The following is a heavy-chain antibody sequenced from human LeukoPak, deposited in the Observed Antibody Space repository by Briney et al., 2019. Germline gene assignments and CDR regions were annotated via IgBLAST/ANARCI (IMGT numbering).Heavy chain of an antibody. V-gene: IGHV1-69*13. D-gene: IGHD3-10*01. CDR1: GRTFSSYA. J-gene: IGHJ5*02. CDR3: ARPTYYYGSGSYYNNWFDP. Sequence: GASVKVSCKASGRTFSSYAISWVRQAPGQGLEWMGGIIPIFGTANYAQKFQGRVTITADESTSTAYMELSSLRSEDTAVYYCARPTYYYGSGSYYNNWFDPWGQGTLVTVSS. CDR2: IIPIFGTA.